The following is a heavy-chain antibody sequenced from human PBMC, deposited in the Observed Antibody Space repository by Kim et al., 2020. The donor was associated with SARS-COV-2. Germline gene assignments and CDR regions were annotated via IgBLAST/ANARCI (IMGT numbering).Heavy chain of an antibody. CDR2: IIPIFGTA. V-gene: IGHV1-69*13. Sequence: SVKVSCKASGGTFSSYAISWVRQAPGQGLEWMGGIIPIFGTANYAQKFQGRVTITADESTSTAYMELSSLRSEDTAVYYCARAGCSSTSCSQLGFDYWGQGTLVTVSS. CDR1: GGTFSSYA. D-gene: IGHD2-2*01. J-gene: IGHJ4*02. CDR3: ARAGCSSTSCSQLGFDY.